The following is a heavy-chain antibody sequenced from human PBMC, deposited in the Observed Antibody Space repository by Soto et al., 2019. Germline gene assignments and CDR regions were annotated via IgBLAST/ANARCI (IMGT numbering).Heavy chain of an antibody. V-gene: IGHV3-7*05. CDR3: ARDIRDYDFWSGYEYYYYGMDV. CDR1: GFTFSSYW. CDR2: IKQDGSEK. D-gene: IGHD3-3*01. Sequence: PGGSLRLSCAASGFTFSSYWMSWVRQAPGKGLEWVANIKQDGSEKYYVDSVKGRFTISRDNAKNSLYLQMNSLRAEDTAVYYCARDIRDYDFWSGYEYYYYGMDVWGQGTTVTVSS. J-gene: IGHJ6*02.